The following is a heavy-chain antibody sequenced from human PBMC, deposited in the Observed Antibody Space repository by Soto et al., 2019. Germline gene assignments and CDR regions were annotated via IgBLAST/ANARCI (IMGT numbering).Heavy chain of an antibody. J-gene: IGHJ4*02. CDR1: GYTFSDYY. D-gene: IGHD1-1*01. Sequence: QVQLVQSGAEVRKPGASVKVSCKASGYTFSDYYIHWVRQAPGQGLEWMGWINPNSGGTKYAPKFQGGVTITWDTSNTPAYMELSRLRSGDTAVYYCARDPATATPEGVDFWGQGTLVTVSS. CDR3: ARDPATATPEGVDF. CDR2: INPNSGGT. V-gene: IGHV1-2*02.